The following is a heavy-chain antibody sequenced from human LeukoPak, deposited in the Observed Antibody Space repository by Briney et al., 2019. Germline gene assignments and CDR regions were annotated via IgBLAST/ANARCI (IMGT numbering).Heavy chain of an antibody. V-gene: IGHV3-48*03. CDR2: ISGSGSTI. CDR1: GFTFSGYE. J-gene: IGHJ4*02. CDR3: ARDRGSGWYFDY. D-gene: IGHD3-10*01. Sequence: PGGSLRLPCAASGFTFSGYEINWVRQAPGKGLEWISYISGSGSTIDYADSVKGRFTISRDNAKNSLYLQMNSLRAEDTAVYSCARDRGSGWYFDYWGQGTLVTVSS.